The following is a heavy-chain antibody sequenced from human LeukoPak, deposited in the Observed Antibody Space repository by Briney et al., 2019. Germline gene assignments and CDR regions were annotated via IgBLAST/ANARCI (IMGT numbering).Heavy chain of an antibody. CDR1: GFTFSSYA. J-gene: IGHJ4*02. CDR2: ISYDGSNN. CDR3: ARVALLNRPSFDY. Sequence: GRSLRLSCAASGFTFSSYAMHWVRQAPGKGLEWVAVISYDGSNNYYADSVKGRFTISRDNSKNTLYLQMNSLRAESTGVCHCARVALLNRPSFDYWGQGTLVTVSS. D-gene: IGHD3-9*01. V-gene: IGHV3-30-3*01.